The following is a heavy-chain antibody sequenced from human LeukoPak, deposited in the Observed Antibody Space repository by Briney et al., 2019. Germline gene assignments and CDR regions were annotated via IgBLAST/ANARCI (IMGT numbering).Heavy chain of an antibody. CDR3: ARGNFKWELLDYFDY. CDR1: GDSISSGG. Sequence: LSLTCTVSGDSISSGGYYWSWIRQHPGKDLEWVAVISYDGSNKYYADSVKGRFTISRDNSKNTLYLQMNSLRAEDTAVYYCARGNFKWELLDYFDYWGQGTLVTVSS. D-gene: IGHD1-26*01. CDR2: ISYDGSNK. V-gene: IGHV3-30-3*01. J-gene: IGHJ4*02.